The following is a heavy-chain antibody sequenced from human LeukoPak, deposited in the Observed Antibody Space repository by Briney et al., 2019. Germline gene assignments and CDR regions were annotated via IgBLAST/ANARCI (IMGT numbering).Heavy chain of an antibody. J-gene: IGHJ4*02. Sequence: SETLSLTCCVSGASISDFYWSWIRQPAGKGLERIGRIYSSGNTNFNPSLKSRVTMSLDASKNHLSLKLSSVTAADTAVYYCARNSGDYWGQGTLVTVSS. D-gene: IGHD4-23*01. CDR1: GASISDFY. CDR3: ARNSGDY. CDR2: IYSSGNT. V-gene: IGHV4-4*07.